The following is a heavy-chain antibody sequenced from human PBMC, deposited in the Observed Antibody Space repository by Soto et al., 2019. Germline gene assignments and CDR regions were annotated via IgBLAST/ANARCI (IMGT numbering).Heavy chain of an antibody. V-gene: IGHV4-39*01. CDR2: IYYSGST. J-gene: IGHJ4*02. CDR1: GGSISSSSYY. CDR3: ARHWRIAARPLVYFDY. Sequence: SETLSLTCTVSGGSISSSSYYWGWLRQPPGKGLEWIGSIYYSGSTYYNPSLKSRVTISVDTSKNQFSLKLSSVTAADTAVYYCARHWRIAARPLVYFDYWGQGTLVTVSS. D-gene: IGHD6-6*01.